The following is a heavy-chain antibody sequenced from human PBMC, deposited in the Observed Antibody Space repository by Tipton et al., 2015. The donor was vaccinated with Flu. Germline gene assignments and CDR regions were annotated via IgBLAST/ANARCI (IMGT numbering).Heavy chain of an antibody. Sequence: TLSLTCAVYGGSFSGYYWSWIRQPPGKGLEWIGEINHSGSTNYNPSLKSRVTISVDTSKNQFSLKLSSVTAADTAVYYCASYGSGRSSYYYGMDVWGQGTTVTVSS. D-gene: IGHD3-10*01. V-gene: IGHV4-34*01. J-gene: IGHJ6*02. CDR3: ASYGSGRSSYYYGMDV. CDR1: GGSFSGYY. CDR2: INHSGST.